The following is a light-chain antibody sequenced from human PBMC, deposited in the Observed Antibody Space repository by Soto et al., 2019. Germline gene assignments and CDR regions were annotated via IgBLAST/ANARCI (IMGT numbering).Light chain of an antibody. V-gene: IGLV1-47*01. J-gene: IGLJ1*01. CDR2: RNN. CDR3: ATWDDSLNGFYV. CDR1: TSNIGSNY. Sequence: QSVLTLPPSASGTPGQGVTISCSGSTSNIGSNYVYWYQQLPGTAPKLLIYRNNQRPSGVPDRFSGSKSGTSASLAISGLRSDDEADYFCATWDDSLNGFYVFGTGTKLTVL.